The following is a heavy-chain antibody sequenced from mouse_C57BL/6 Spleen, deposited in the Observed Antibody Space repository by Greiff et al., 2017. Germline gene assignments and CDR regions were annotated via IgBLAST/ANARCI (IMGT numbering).Heavy chain of an antibody. CDR2: IDPSDSYT. Sequence: QVQLQQPGAELVMPGASVKLSCKASGYTFTSYWMHWVKQRPGQGLEWIGEIDPSDSYTNYNQKFKGKSTLTVDKSSSTAYMQLSSLTSEDSAVYYGASVDYGYEGSAMDYWGQGTSVTVSS. V-gene: IGHV1-69*01. D-gene: IGHD2-2*01. CDR1: GYTFTSYW. CDR3: ASVDYGYEGSAMDY. J-gene: IGHJ4*01.